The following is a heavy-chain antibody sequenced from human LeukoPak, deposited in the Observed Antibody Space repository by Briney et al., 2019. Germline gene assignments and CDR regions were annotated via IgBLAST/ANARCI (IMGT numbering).Heavy chain of an antibody. V-gene: IGHV1-69*04. Sequence: SVRVSCKASGGTFSNYGINWVRQAPGQGPEWMGRIVPILGVTSYAQAFQGRVTISADKSTTTVYMELSRLRSEDTAVYYCARDRGYERGFDYWGQGTLVTVSS. CDR2: IVPILGVT. CDR1: GGTFSNYG. CDR3: ARDRGYERGFDY. J-gene: IGHJ4*02. D-gene: IGHD5-12*01.